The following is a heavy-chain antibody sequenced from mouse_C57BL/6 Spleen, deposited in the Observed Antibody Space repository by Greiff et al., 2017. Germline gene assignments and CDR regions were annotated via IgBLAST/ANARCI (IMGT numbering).Heavy chain of an antibody. CDR3: ASLGRGFAY. CDR2: INPGSGNT. D-gene: IGHD4-1*01. V-gene: IGHV1-76*01. Sequence: QVQLQQSGAELVRPGASVKLSCKALGYTFTNYYINWVKQRPGQGLEWIARINPGSGNTYYNEKFKGKATLTAEKSSSTTCMQISSLTSEDSAVYFCASLGRGFAYWGQGTLGTVSA. CDR1: GYTFTNYY. J-gene: IGHJ3*01.